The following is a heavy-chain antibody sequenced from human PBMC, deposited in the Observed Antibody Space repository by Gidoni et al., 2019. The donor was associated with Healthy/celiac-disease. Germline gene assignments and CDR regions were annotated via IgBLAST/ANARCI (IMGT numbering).Heavy chain of an antibody. V-gene: IGHV4-34*01. D-gene: IGHD3-10*01. CDR3: AIRVVRGVIRDYGMDV. CDR1: GGSFRGYY. J-gene: IGHJ6*02. CDR2: INHSGST. Sequence: QVQPQQWGAGLLKHSETLSLTCAVYGGSFRGYYWSWIRQPPGKGLEWIGEINHSGSTNYNPSLKSRVTISVDTSKNQFSLKLSSVTAADTAVYYCAIRVVRGVIRDYGMDVWGQGTTVTVSS.